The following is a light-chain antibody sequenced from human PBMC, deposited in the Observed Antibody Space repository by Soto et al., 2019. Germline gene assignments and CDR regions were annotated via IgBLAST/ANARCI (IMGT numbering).Light chain of an antibody. J-gene: IGKJ2*01. V-gene: IGKV3-20*01. CDR2: GTS. Sequence: EIVLTQSPGTLSLSPGERAALSCRASQWVSSNYSAWYQQKPGQAPRLLIYGTSTRATGIPDRFSGSGSGTDFTLTISRLEPEDFAVYYCQQYDNSIYTFGQGTKVEIK. CDR1: QWVSSNY. CDR3: QQYDNSIYT.